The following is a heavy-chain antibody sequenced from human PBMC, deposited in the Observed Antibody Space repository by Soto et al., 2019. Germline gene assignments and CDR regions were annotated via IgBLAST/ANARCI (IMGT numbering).Heavy chain of an antibody. V-gene: IGHV3-33*01. CDR3: ARLLVDIVATGVGDALDI. Sequence: QVQLVESGGGVVQPGRSLRLSCAASGFTFSSYGMHWVRQAPGKGLEWVAVIWYDGSNKYYADSVKGRFTISRDNSKNTLYLQMNSLRAEDTAVYYCARLLVDIVATGVGDALDIWGQGTMVTVSS. D-gene: IGHD5-12*01. CDR2: IWYDGSNK. CDR1: GFTFSSYG. J-gene: IGHJ3*02.